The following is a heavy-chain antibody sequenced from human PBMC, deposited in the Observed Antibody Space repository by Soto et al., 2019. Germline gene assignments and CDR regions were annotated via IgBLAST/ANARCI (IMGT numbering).Heavy chain of an antibody. V-gene: IGHV3-30*18. CDR3: AKDQASGQGSFDS. J-gene: IGHJ4*02. CDR2: ISYDGSNQ. Sequence: PGGFLRLSCPAPGFTFNLYGMHCVRQAPDKGLEWVALISYDGSNQYYADSVKGRFTISRDNSKNTLFLQMNSLRADDTAVYYCAKDQASGQGSFDSWGQGTLVTVSS. CDR1: GFTFNLYG.